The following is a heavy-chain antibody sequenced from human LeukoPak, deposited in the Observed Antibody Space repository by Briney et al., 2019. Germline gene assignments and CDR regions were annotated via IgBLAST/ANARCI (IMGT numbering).Heavy chain of an antibody. V-gene: IGHV4-30-2*01. D-gene: IGHD1-26*01. CDR3: ARGPHSGAFDY. Sequence: SQTLSLTCAVSGGSISSGGYSWSWIRQPPGKGLEWIGEINHSGSTNYNPSLKSRVTISVDTSKNQFSLKLSSVTAADTAVYYCARGPHSGAFDYWGQGTLVTVSS. J-gene: IGHJ4*02. CDR1: GGSISSGGYS. CDR2: INHSGST.